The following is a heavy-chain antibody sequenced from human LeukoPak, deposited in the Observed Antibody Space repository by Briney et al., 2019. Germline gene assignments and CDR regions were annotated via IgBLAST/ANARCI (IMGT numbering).Heavy chain of an antibody. CDR2: IRGSGPGSGSGT. CDR3: ARDVNWGFDS. CDR1: GFTFSDYP. Sequence: GGSLRLSSATSGFTFSDYPMNWVRQAPGKGLEWVSNIRGSGPGSGSGTYYADSVKGRFIISRDNAKNSVYLQMNSLRVEDSAFYYCARDVNWGFDSWGQGALVTVSS. V-gene: IGHV3-48*04. J-gene: IGHJ4*02. D-gene: IGHD7-27*01.